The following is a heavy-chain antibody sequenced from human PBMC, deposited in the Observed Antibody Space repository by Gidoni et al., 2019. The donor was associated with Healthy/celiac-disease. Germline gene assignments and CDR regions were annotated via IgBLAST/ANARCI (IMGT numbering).Heavy chain of an antibody. CDR1: GFTFSNAW. V-gene: IGHV3-15*07. D-gene: IGHD1-26*01. J-gene: IGHJ4*02. Sequence: EVQLVESGGGLVKPGGSLRLSCAASGFTFSNAWMNWVRQAPGKGLGWVGRIKSKTDCGKTDYAAPVKGRFTISRDYSKNTLYLQMNSLKTEDTAVYYCTRGAYYFDYWGQGTLVTVSS. CDR3: TRGAYYFDY. CDR2: IKSKTDCGKT.